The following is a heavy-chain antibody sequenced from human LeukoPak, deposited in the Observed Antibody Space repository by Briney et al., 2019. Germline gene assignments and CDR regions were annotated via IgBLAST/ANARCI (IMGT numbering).Heavy chain of an antibody. J-gene: IGHJ4*02. CDR2: ISSSSSYI. CDR1: GFSFDEYT. D-gene: IGHD3-10*01. V-gene: IGHV3-21*01. CDR3: ARVQGRQADY. Sequence: GGSLRLSCAASGFSFDEYTLHWVRQAPGKGLEWVSSISSSSSYIYYADSVKGRFTISRDNAKNSLYLQMNSLRAEDTAVYYCARVQGRQADYWGQGTLVTVSS.